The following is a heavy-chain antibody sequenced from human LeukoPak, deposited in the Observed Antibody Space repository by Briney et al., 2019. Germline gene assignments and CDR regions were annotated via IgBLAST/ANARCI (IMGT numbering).Heavy chain of an antibody. D-gene: IGHD3-22*01. V-gene: IGHV1-69*13. CDR3: ARDRPGTRSGYYSA. Sequence: ASVKVSCKASGGTFSSYAISWVRQAPGQGLEWMGGIIPIFGTANYAQKFQGRVTITADESTSTAYMELSSLRPEDTAVYYCARDRPGTRSGYYSAWGQGTLVTVSS. CDR1: GGTFSSYA. CDR2: IIPIFGTA. J-gene: IGHJ5*02.